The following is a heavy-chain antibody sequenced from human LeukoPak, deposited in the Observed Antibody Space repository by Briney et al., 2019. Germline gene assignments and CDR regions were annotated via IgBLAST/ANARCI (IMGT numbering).Heavy chain of an antibody. D-gene: IGHD4-17*01. CDR2: IYSGGST. Sequence: GGSLRLSCAASGFTVSSNYMSWVRQAPGKGLEWVSVIYSGGSTYYADSVKGRFTISRDNSKNTLYLQMNSLRAEDTAVYYCARGVYTVTTLALDYWGQGTLVTVSS. V-gene: IGHV3-66*01. CDR1: GFTVSSNY. J-gene: IGHJ4*02. CDR3: ARGVYTVTTLALDY.